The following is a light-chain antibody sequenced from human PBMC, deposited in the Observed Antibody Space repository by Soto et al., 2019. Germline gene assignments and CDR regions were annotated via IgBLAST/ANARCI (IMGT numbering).Light chain of an antibody. CDR3: QQLDSYPIT. V-gene: IGKV1-9*01. Sequence: DIQLTQSPSFLSASVGDRVTISCRASQGISSFLAWYQEKPGEAPKLLIYDASTLQSGVSSRFSGSGSGTEFTLTIYSLQPEDFATYYCQQLDSYPITFGQGTRLEIK. CDR2: DAS. CDR1: QGISSF. J-gene: IGKJ5*01.